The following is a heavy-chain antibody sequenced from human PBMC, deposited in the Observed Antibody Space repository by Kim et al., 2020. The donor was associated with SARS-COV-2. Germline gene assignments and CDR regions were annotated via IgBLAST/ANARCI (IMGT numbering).Heavy chain of an antibody. CDR2: INTNTGNP. V-gene: IGHV7-4-1*02. CDR1: GYTFTSYA. CDR3: ARGQYQLLALYHYYYYYGMDV. J-gene: IGHJ6*02. Sequence: ASVKVSCKASGYTFTSYAMNWVRQAPGQGLEWMGWINTNTGNPTYAQGFTGRFVFSLDTSVSTAYLQISSLKAEDTAVYYCARGQYQLLALYHYYYYYGMDVWGQGTTVTVSS. D-gene: IGHD2-2*01.